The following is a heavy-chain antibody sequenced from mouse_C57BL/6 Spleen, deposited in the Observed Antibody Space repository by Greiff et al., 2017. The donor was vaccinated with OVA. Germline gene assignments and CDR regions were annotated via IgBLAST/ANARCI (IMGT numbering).Heavy chain of an antibody. CDR2: INPSTGGT. V-gene: IGHV1-42*01. CDR1: GYSFTGYY. J-gene: IGHJ1*03. Sequence: VQLQQSGPELVKPGASVKISCKASGYSFTGYYMNWVKQSPEKSLEWIGEINPSTGGTTYNQKFKAKATLTVDKSSSTAYMQLKSLTSEDSAVYYCATNDYGSSYWYFDVWGTGTTVTVSS. CDR3: ATNDYGSSYWYFDV. D-gene: IGHD1-1*01.